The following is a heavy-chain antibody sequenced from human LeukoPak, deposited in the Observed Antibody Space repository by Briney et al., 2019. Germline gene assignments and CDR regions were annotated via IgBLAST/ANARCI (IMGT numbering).Heavy chain of an antibody. V-gene: IGHV4-34*01. Sequence: SETLSLTCAVYGGSFTDYFWTLIRQPPGKGLEWIGEINHAGSTNYNPSLKSRVTISVDKSKNQFSLKLSSVTAADTAVYYCARDAEFYYYDSSGYRPRGVYFDYWGQGTLVTVSS. CDR3: ARDAEFYYYDSSGYRPRGVYFDY. CDR1: GGSFTDYF. J-gene: IGHJ4*02. D-gene: IGHD3-22*01. CDR2: INHAGST.